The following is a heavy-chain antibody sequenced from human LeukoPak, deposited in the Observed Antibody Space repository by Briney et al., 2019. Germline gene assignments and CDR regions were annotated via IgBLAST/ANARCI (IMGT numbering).Heavy chain of an antibody. D-gene: IGHD3-22*01. CDR1: GGSISSGDYY. CDR2: TYYSGST. J-gene: IGHJ3*02. Sequence: SQTLSLTCTVSGGSISSGDYYWSWVRQPPGTGMEWLGYTYYSGSTYYNPSLKSRVTISVDTSKNRFSLKLSPVTAADTAVYYCATHSSGYDSGNDAFDIWGQGTMVTVSS. V-gene: IGHV4-30-4*08. CDR3: ATHSSGYDSGNDAFDI.